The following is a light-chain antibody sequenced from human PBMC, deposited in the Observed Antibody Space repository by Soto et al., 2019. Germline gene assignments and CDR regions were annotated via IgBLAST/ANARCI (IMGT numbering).Light chain of an antibody. Sequence: EIVLTQSPATLSLSPGERATLSCRASQGVSSYLAWYQQKPGQAPRLLIYGASSRATGIPDRFSGSGSGTDFPLTISRLEPEDFAVYYCQQYGSSPRTFGQGTKVDIK. V-gene: IGKV3-20*01. CDR2: GAS. CDR3: QQYGSSPRT. J-gene: IGKJ1*01. CDR1: QGVSSY.